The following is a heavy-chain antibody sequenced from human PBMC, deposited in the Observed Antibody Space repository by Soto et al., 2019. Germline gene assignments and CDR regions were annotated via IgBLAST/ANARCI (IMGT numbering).Heavy chain of an antibody. V-gene: IGHV4-59*08. Sequence: QVQLQESGPGLVKPSETLSLTCTVSGGSISSDYWSWIRQPPGKGLEWIGYVYYSGSTNYNPTLKSRVTISVDTSKIQFSLKLSSVTAADSAVYYCARLSKVCGTDVWGQGTTVIGSS. CDR2: VYYSGST. J-gene: IGHJ6*02. CDR1: GGSISSDY. CDR3: ARLSKVCGTDV.